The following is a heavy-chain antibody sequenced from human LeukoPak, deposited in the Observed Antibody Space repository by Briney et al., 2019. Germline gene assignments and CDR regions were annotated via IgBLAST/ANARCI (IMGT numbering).Heavy chain of an antibody. D-gene: IGHD6-19*01. CDR3: ARDFKQWPASTTGYYMDV. CDR1: GGSISSGNYY. V-gene: IGHV4-61*02. Sequence: PSETLSLTCTVSGGSISSGNYYYSWIRQPAGKGLEWIGRIYTSGSTNYNPSLKSRVTMSVDTSKNQFSLKLSSVTAADTAVYYCARDFKQWPASTTGYYMDVWGKGTTVTISS. J-gene: IGHJ6*03. CDR2: IYTSGST.